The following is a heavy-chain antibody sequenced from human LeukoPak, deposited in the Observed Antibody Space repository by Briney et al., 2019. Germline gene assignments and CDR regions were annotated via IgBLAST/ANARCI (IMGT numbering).Heavy chain of an antibody. CDR1: GFTFSTYS. CDR2: ISSSSTYI. J-gene: IGHJ1*01. V-gene: IGHV3-21*01. D-gene: IGHD6-6*01. CDR3: ARDLSSSSTAYLHH. Sequence: GGSLRLSCAASGFTFSTYSMNRVRQAPGKGLEWVSSISSSSTYIYYAGSVKGRFTISRDNAKNSLYLQMNSLRAEDTAVYYCARDLSSSSTAYLHHWGQGTLVTVSS.